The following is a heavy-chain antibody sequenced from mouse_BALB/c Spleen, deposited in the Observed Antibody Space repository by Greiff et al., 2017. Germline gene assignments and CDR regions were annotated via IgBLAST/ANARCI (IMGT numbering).Heavy chain of an antibody. Sequence: VHLVESGPELARPGASVKLSCKASGYTFTSYWMQWVKQRPGQGLEWIGAIYPGDGDTRYTQKFKGKATLTADKSSSTAYMQLSSLASEDSAVYYCARGMVVGYFDYWGQGTTLTVSA. CDR2: IYPGDGDT. CDR1: GYTFTSYW. V-gene: IGHV1-87*01. J-gene: IGHJ2*01. D-gene: IGHD2-10*02. CDR3: ARGMVVGYFDY.